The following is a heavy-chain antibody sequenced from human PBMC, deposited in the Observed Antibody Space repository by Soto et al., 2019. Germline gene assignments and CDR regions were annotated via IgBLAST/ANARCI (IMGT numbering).Heavy chain of an antibody. CDR2: ITPILGAA. CDR1: GGTFSNLA. CDR3: ATDGQITIFGVASAPYAMDV. Sequence: QVQLVQSGAEVKKPGSSVNVSCKASGGTFSNLAINWVRQAPGQGLEWMGGITPILGAANYAQKFQGRVSIIPDESTSPVYMDLSSLRSDDTAMYYCATDGQITIFGVASAPYAMDVWGQGTTVTVSS. D-gene: IGHD3-3*01. J-gene: IGHJ6*02. V-gene: IGHV1-69*05.